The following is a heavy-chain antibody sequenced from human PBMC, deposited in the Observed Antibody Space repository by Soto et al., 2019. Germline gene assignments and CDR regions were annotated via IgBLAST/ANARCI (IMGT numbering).Heavy chain of an antibody. J-gene: IGHJ6*02. CDR1: GGSFRTYS. V-gene: IGHV1-69*12. CDR3: AKGAVAEPPTSYYYSGMAV. D-gene: IGHD3-16*01. CDR2: IIPIFGTV. Sequence: QVQLLQSGAEVKKPGSSVRVSCEASGGSFRTYSISWVRQAPGQGLEWMGEIIPIFGTVNYAQKFQGRVTITADEPTTPVYMDLRSLRSEATAVYYCAKGAVAEPPTSYYYSGMAVWGQGTTVTVSS.